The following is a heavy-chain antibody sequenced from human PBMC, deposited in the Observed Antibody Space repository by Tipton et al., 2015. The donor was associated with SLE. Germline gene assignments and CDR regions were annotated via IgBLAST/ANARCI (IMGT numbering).Heavy chain of an antibody. CDR1: GFSISSDYY. Sequence: TLSLTCTVSGFSISSDYYWNWIRQPPGKGLEWIGSVYHSGSTYYNPSLKSRATVSVDTSKNQFSLKLNSVTAADTAVFYCARGRAFVQGGFDYWGQGTLVTVSS. D-gene: IGHD6-6*01. CDR2: VYHSGST. J-gene: IGHJ4*02. CDR3: ARGRAFVQGGFDY. V-gene: IGHV4-38-2*02.